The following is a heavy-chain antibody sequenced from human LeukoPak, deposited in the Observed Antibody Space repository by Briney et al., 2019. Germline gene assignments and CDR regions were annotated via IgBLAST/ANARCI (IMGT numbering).Heavy chain of an antibody. Sequence: GASVKVSCKASGGTFSSYAISWVRQAPGQGLEWMGWISAYNGNTNYAQKLQGRVTMTTDTSTSTAYMELRSLRSDDTAVYYCARDTPAVAGARVDYWGQGTLVTVSS. CDR1: GGTFSSYA. CDR2: ISAYNGNT. J-gene: IGHJ4*02. CDR3: ARDTPAVAGARVDY. D-gene: IGHD6-13*01. V-gene: IGHV1-18*01.